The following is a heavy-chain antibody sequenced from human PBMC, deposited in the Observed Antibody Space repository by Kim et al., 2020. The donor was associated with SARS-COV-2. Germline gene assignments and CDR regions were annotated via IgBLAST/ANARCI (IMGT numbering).Heavy chain of an antibody. CDR3: ARESSTPSYGWYVSVIRYFDY. CDR1: GDSVSSNSAA. J-gene: IGHJ4*02. CDR2: TYYRSKWYN. Sequence: SQTLSLTCAISGDSVSSNSAAWNWIRQSPSRGLEWLGRTYYRSKWYNDYAVSVKSRITINPDTSKNQFSLQLNSVTPEDTAVYYCARESSTPSYGWYVSVIRYFDYWGQGTLVTVSS. D-gene: IGHD6-19*01. V-gene: IGHV6-1*01.